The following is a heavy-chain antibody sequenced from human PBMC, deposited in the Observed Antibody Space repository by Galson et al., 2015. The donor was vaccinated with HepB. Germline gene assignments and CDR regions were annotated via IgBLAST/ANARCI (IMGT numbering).Heavy chain of an antibody. CDR1: GFTFSDYA. V-gene: IGHV3-49*03. CDR3: SRDRWYRAFDI. D-gene: IGHD1-14*01. CDR2: VRSKSYGGTI. J-gene: IGHJ3*02. Sequence: SLRLSCAGSGFTFSDYAINWFRQAPGKGLEWVGFVRSKSYGGTIEYAASVKGRFTISRDDYRSLAYLQMNSLKSEDTAVYHCSRDRWYRAFDIWGQGTMVTGSS.